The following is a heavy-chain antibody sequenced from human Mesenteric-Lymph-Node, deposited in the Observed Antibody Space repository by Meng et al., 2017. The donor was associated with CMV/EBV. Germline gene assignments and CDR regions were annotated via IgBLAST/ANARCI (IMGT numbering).Heavy chain of an antibody. CDR1: GGSISSYY. CDR2: IYYSGST. J-gene: IGHJ4*02. D-gene: IGHD3-10*01. V-gene: IGHV4-59*01. Sequence: SETLSLTCTVSGGSISSYYWSWIRQPPGKGLEWIGYIYYSGSTNYNPSLKSRVTISVDTSKNQFSLKLSSVTAADTAVYYCARGGDMVRGVIMDYWGQGTLVTVSS. CDR3: ARGGDMVRGVIMDY.